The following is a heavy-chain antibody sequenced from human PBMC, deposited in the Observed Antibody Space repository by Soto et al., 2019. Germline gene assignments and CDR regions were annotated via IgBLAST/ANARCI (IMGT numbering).Heavy chain of an antibody. V-gene: IGHV3-30*03. CDR2: ISYVGIDK. Sequence: QVQLVESGGGVVQPGTSLRLSCAASGFTFSSFGINWVRQAPGKGLEWVAGISYVGIDKNYADYVKGRFTISRENSKKMVYLKMISLRTEDTAVYHCAESLREMATICPDYWGQGILVAVSS. J-gene: IGHJ4*02. CDR1: GFTFSSFG. CDR3: AESLREMATICPDY. D-gene: IGHD5-12*01.